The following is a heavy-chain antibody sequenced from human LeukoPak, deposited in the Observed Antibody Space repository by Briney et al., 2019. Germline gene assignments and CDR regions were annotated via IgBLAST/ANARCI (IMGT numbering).Heavy chain of an antibody. D-gene: IGHD3-22*01. J-gene: IGHJ4*02. Sequence: PGGSLRLSCAASGFRFSSYAMHWVRQAPGKGLEYVSAISIDGGDTFYASSVKGRFTTSRDNSKSTLYLQMGSLRAEDMAVYYCARVLRDISGYYDYWGQGTLVTVSS. V-gene: IGHV3-64*01. CDR2: ISIDGGDT. CDR1: GFRFSSYA. CDR3: ARVLRDISGYYDY.